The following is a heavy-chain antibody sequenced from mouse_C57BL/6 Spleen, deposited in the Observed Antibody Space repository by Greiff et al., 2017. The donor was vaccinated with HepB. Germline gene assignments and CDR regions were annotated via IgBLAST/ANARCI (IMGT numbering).Heavy chain of an antibody. CDR1: GYTFTNYW. CDR3: ARFRGNYAMDY. CDR2: IYPGGGYT. Sequence: VKLQESGAELVRPGTSVKMSCKASGYTFTNYWIGWAKQRPGHGLEWIGDIYPGGGYTNYNEKFKGKATLTADKSSSTAYMQFSSLTSEDSAIYYCARFRGNYAMDYWGQGTSVTVSS. J-gene: IGHJ4*01. D-gene: IGHD3-1*01. V-gene: IGHV1-63*01.